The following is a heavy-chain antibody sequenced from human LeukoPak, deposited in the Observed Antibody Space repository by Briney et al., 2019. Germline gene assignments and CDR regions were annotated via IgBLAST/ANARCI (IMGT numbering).Heavy chain of an antibody. J-gene: IGHJ5*02. CDR3: ARVGSYGPTLKKYNWFDP. D-gene: IGHD1-26*01. CDR1: GDSFSSSSHY. CDR2: IRNSGNT. Sequence: SETLSLTCTVSGDSFSSSSHYWGWLRQPPGRGLEWIGSIRNSGNTYYSPSLRSRVTISVDTSKNQFSLKLNSVTAADTAVYYCARVGSYGPTLKKYNWFDPWGQGTLVTVSS. V-gene: IGHV4-39*01.